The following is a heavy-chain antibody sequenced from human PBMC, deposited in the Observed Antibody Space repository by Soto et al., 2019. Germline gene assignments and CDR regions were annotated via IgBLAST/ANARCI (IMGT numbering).Heavy chain of an antibody. J-gene: IGHJ6*02. CDR3: ASATTRYCSSTSCYSNGMDV. V-gene: IGHV1-69*02. D-gene: IGHD2-2*01. CDR2: IIPILGIA. Sequence: KVSCKDSGGTFSSNTISWVRQAPGQGLEWMGRIIPILGIANYAQKFQGRVTITADKSTSTAYMELSSLRSEDTAVYYCASATTRYCSSTSCYSNGMDVWGQGTTVTVSS. CDR1: GGTFSSNT.